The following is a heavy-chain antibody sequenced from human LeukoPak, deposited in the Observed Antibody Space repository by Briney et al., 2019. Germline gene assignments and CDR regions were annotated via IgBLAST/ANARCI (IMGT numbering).Heavy chain of an antibody. J-gene: IGHJ4*02. CDR2: IIPIFGTA. CDR1: GGTFSSYA. Sequence: GASVKVSCKASGGTFSSYAISWVRQAPGQGLEWTGGIIPIFGTANYAQKFQGRVTITADESTSTAYMELSSLRSEDTAVYYCARDPDYYDSSGYVDYWGQGTLVTVSS. V-gene: IGHV1-69*13. D-gene: IGHD3-22*01. CDR3: ARDPDYYDSSGYVDY.